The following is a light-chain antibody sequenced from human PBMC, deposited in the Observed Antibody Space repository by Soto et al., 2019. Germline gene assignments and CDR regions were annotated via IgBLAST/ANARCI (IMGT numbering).Light chain of an antibody. CDR3: QQYNNWPPIT. CDR1: QSVSIK. Sequence: EIVMTPSPATPSVSPGERANLSCRASQSVSIKLAWYQQKPGQAPRLLIYDTSTRATGIPARFSGSGSGTEFTLTISSLQSEDFAVYYCQQYNNWPPITFGQGTRLEN. CDR2: DTS. V-gene: IGKV3-15*01. J-gene: IGKJ5*01.